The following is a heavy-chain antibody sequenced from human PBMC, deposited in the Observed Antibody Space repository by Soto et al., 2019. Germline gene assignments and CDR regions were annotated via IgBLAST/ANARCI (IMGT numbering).Heavy chain of an antibody. CDR1: GGSFSGYY. J-gene: IGHJ6*04. D-gene: IGHD2-2*01. V-gene: IGHV4-34*01. Sequence: SETLSLTCAVYGGSFSGYYWSWIRQPPGKGLEWIGEINHSGSTNYNPSLKSRVTISVDTSKNQFSLKLSSVTAADTAVYYCARAAAVRMDVWGKGTTVTVSS. CDR3: ARAAAVRMDV. CDR2: INHSGST.